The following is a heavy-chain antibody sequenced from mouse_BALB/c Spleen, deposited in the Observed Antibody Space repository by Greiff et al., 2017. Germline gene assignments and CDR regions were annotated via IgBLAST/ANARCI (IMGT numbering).Heavy chain of an antibody. CDR2: IDPYNGGT. Sequence: VQRQQSGPGLVKPGASVQVSCKASGYPFTDYNMYWVKQSHGKSLAWIGYIDPYNGGTSYKQKFKGKATLTVDKSSSTAVMHLNSLTSEDSAVYYCARRDPYPRFAYWGQGTLVTVSA. CDR3: ARRDPYPRFAY. V-gene: IGHV1S135*01. CDR1: GYPFTDYN. J-gene: IGHJ3*01.